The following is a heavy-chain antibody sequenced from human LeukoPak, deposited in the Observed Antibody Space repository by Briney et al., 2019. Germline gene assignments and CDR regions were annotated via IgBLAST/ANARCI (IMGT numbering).Heavy chain of an antibody. D-gene: IGHD2-2*02. V-gene: IGHV3-23*01. J-gene: IGHJ6*03. CDR3: AKRLGVVVPAAIRGRYYYYYMDV. CDR1: GFTFSSYA. Sequence: PGGSLRLSCAASGFTFSSYAMSWVRQAPGKGLEWVSAISGSGGSTYYADSVKDRFTISRDNSKNTLYLQMNSLRAEDTAVYYCAKRLGVVVPAAIRGRYYYYYMDVWGKGTTVTVSS. CDR2: ISGSGGST.